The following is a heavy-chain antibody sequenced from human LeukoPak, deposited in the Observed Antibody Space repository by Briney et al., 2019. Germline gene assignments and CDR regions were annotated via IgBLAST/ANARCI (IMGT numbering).Heavy chain of an antibody. CDR1: VSAFSKIS. D-gene: IGHD3-22*01. CDR2: VGHEDGTT. Sequence: SVRLFRNFSVSAFSKISIDWVRRAPGKAFGWLGTVGHEDGTTNHAQKFQGRFNMTVDTATVKAYMEMSRLMSEDTTMCYCVTGAIVFDFWGQGTLVTVSS. CDR3: VTGAIVFDF. J-gene: IGHJ4*02. V-gene: IGHV1-24*01.